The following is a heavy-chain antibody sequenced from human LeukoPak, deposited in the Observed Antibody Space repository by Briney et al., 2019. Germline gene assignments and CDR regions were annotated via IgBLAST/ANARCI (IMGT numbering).Heavy chain of an antibody. J-gene: IGHJ4*02. D-gene: IGHD3-3*01. CDR1: GFTFSSYW. V-gene: IGHV3-7*01. CDR2: IKQDGSEK. CDR3: ARLGYDFWSGYYPDY. Sequence: GGSLRLSCAASGFTFSSYWMSWVRQAPGKGLEWVANIKQDGSEKYYVDSVKGRFTISRDNAKNSLYLQMNSLRAEDTAVYYCARLGYDFWSGYYPDYWGQGTLVTVSS.